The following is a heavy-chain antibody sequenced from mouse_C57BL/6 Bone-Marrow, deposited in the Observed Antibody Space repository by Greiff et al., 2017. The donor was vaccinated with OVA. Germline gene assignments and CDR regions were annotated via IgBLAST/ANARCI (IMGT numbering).Heavy chain of an antibody. Sequence: EVQLVESGGGLVQPGESLKLSCESSEYEFPSHDMSWVRKTPEKRLELVAAINSDGGSTYYPDTMERRFIISRDNTKKTRYLHKISLRSEDTALYYCARSYYGYRGFAYWGKGTLVTVSA. V-gene: IGHV5-2*01. CDR2: INSDGGST. CDR1: EYEFPSHD. J-gene: IGHJ3*01. CDR3: ARSYYGYRGFAY. D-gene: IGHD2-9*01.